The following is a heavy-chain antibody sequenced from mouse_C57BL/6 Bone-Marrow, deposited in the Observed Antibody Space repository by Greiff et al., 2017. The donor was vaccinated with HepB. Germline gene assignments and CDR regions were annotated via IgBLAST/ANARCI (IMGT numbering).Heavy chain of an antibody. Sequence: EVKLVESGGGLVKPGGSLKLSCAASGFTFSSYAMPWVRQTPEKRLEWVATISDGGSYTYYPDNVKGRFTISRDNAKNNLYLQMSHLKSEDTAMYYCARDSNEDYWGQGTTLTVSS. CDR3: ARDSNEDY. CDR2: ISDGGSYT. V-gene: IGHV5-4*01. CDR1: GFTFSSYA. D-gene: IGHD2-5*01. J-gene: IGHJ2*01.